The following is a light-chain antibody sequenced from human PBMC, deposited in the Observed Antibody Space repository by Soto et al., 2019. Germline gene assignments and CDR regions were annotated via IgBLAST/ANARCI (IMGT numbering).Light chain of an antibody. CDR2: GAS. CDR3: QQYVNSLWT. Sequence: EIVLTQSPDTLSLSPGERATLSCRASQSVSSSYLVWYQQKPGQAPRLLIYGASSRATGIPDRFSGSGSGTDFTLTISRLEPEDVAVYYCQQYVNSLWTFGQGTKVEIK. V-gene: IGKV3-20*01. CDR1: QSVSSSY. J-gene: IGKJ1*01.